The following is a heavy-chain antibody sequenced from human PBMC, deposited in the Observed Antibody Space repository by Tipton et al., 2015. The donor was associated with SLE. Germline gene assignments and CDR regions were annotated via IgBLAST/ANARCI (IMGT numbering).Heavy chain of an antibody. Sequence: LRLSCTVSGGSISSSSYYWGWIRQPPGKGLEWIGSIYYSGSTYYNPSLKSRVTISVDTSKNQFSLKLSSVTAADTAVYYRAWGPLPFDYWGQGTLVTVSS. D-gene: IGHD3-16*01. CDR1: GGSISSSSYY. CDR3: AWGPLPFDY. CDR2: IYYSGST. J-gene: IGHJ4*02. V-gene: IGHV4-39*07.